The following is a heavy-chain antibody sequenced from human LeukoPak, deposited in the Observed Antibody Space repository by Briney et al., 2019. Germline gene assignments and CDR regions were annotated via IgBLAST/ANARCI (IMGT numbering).Heavy chain of an antibody. Sequence: GGSLRLSCAASGFTVSSNYMSWVRQAPGKGLEWVSVIYSDGRTTYADSVMGRLTTSRDNSKNTPYFQLNSRRAEDTPVYYCARDFGRFDVFDIWGQGTMVTVSS. CDR3: ARDFGRFDVFDI. CDR2: IYSDGRT. J-gene: IGHJ3*02. V-gene: IGHV3-53*01. CDR1: GFTVSSNY. D-gene: IGHD3-10*01.